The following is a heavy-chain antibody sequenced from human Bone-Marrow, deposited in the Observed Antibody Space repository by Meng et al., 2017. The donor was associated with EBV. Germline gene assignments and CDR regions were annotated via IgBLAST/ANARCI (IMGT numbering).Heavy chain of an antibody. CDR2: IYYSGST. CDR3: ARGSMLRGVITWFGP. V-gene: IGHV4-30-4*01. J-gene: IGHJ5*02. Sequence: VAVEGAGAGLGKPSQTVSLTGAVSGGSISSGGYFWSWIRQPPGKGLEWIGYIYYSGSTYYNPSLKSRVTISVDTSKNQFSLKLSSVTATDTAVYYCARGSMLRGVITWFGPWGQGTLVTVSS. D-gene: IGHD3-10*01. CDR1: GGSISSGGYF.